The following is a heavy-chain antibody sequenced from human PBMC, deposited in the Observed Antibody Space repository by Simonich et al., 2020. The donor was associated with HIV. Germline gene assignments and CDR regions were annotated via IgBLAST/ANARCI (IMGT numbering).Heavy chain of an antibody. J-gene: IGHJ4*02. Sequence: QVQLQPWGAGLLKPSETLSLTCAVYGGSFSGYYWIWIRQAPGKGREWMGEINQSGSTTYNPSLKSRVTISVDTSKKQFSLKLSSVTAADTAVYYCARHGEYSYGPYFDYWGQGTLVTVSS. CDR1: GGSFSGYY. CDR2: INQSGST. D-gene: IGHD5-18*01. V-gene: IGHV4-34*01. CDR3: ARHGEYSYGPYFDY.